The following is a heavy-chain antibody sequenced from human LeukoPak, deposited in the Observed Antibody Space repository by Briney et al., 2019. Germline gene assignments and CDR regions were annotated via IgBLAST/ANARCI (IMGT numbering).Heavy chain of an antibody. Sequence: PSETLSLTCTVSGGSISSGGYHWSWIRQPPGKGLEWIGFIYHSGSTYYNPSLKSRVTISVDRSKNQFSLKLSSVTAADTAVYYCARDRGHYDFWSGYYPDNWFDPWGQGTLVTVSS. CDR1: GGSISSGGYH. CDR3: ARDRGHYDFWSGYYPDNWFDP. CDR2: IYHSGST. J-gene: IGHJ5*02. V-gene: IGHV4-30-2*01. D-gene: IGHD3-3*01.